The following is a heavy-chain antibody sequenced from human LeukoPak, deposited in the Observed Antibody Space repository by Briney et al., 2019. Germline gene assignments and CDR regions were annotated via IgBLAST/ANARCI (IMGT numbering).Heavy chain of an antibody. J-gene: IGHJ6*02. CDR2: ISGSGGST. CDR3: ASRYDGKYYYGMDV. Sequence: PGGSLRLSCAASGFTFSSYAMSWVRQAPGKGLEWVSAISGSGGSTYYADSVKGRFTISRDNSKNTLYLQMNSLRAEDTAVYYCASRYDGKYYYGMDVWGQGTTVTVSS. V-gene: IGHV3-23*01. CDR1: GFTFSSYA. D-gene: IGHD5-12*01.